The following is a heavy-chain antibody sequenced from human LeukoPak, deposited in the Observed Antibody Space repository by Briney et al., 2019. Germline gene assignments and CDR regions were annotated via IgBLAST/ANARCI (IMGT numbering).Heavy chain of an antibody. CDR1: GGSISSGSYY. CDR2: IYTSGST. J-gene: IGHJ6*02. Sequence: SENLSLTCTVSGGSISSGSYYWSWIRQPAGKGLEWIGRIYTSGSTNYNPALKSRVTITVDTSKNQFSLKLSSVTAADTAVYYCAREGYYYDSSGYTRYYYYYGMDVWGQGTTVTVSS. D-gene: IGHD3-22*01. V-gene: IGHV4-61*02. CDR3: AREGYYYDSSGYTRYYYYYGMDV.